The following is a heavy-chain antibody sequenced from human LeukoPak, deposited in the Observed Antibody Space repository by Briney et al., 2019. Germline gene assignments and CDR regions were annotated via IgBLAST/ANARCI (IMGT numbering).Heavy chain of an antibody. CDR3: ARVLRYSSGGYGFDY. CDR1: GGTFSSYT. V-gene: IGHV1-69*02. D-gene: IGHD6-19*01. CDR2: IIPILGIA. J-gene: IGHJ4*02. Sequence: SVKVSCKASGGTFSSYTISWVRQAPGQGLEWMGRIIPILGIANYAQKFQGRVTITADKSTSTAYMELSSLRSEDTAVYYCARVLRYSSGGYGFDYWGQGTLVTVSS.